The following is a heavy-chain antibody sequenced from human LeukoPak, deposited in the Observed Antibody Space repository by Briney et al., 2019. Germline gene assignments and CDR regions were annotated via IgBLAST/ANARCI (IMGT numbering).Heavy chain of an antibody. CDR2: IYYSGST. J-gene: IGHJ5*02. Sequence: SETLSLTCTVSGGSISSFYWSWIRQPPGKGLEWIGYIYYSGSTNYNPSLKSRVTISVDTSKNQFSLKLSSVTAADTAVYYCARVTGSSWYVANWFDPWGQGTLVTVSS. V-gene: IGHV4-59*01. CDR1: GGSISSFY. D-gene: IGHD6-13*01. CDR3: ARVTGSSWYVANWFDP.